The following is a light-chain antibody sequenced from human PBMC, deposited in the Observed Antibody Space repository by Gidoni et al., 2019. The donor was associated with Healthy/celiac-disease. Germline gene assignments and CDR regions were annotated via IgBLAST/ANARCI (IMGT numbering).Light chain of an antibody. CDR1: QSISSY. J-gene: IGKJ4*01. CDR2: AAS. Sequence: DIQMTQSPSSLSASVGDRVTIPCRASQSISSYLNLYQQKPGKAPKLLIYAASSLQSWVPSRFSGSGSGTDFTLTISSLQPEDFATYYCQQSYSTPLTFGGGTKVEIK. CDR3: QQSYSTPLT. V-gene: IGKV1-39*01.